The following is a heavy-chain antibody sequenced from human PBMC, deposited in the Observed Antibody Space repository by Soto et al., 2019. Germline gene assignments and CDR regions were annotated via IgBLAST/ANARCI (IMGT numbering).Heavy chain of an antibody. CDR3: ARSTFSWYYDSSGHNWFDP. J-gene: IGHJ5*02. CDR1: GVSISSAY. D-gene: IGHD3-22*01. V-gene: IGHV4-59*01. Sequence: SGTLSLTCTVSGVSISSAYWSWIRTPHEKGLEWIGYIYYSGSTNYNPSLKSRVTISVDTSKNQFSLKLSSVTAADTAVYYCARSTFSWYYDSSGHNWFDPWGQGTLV. CDR2: IYYSGST.